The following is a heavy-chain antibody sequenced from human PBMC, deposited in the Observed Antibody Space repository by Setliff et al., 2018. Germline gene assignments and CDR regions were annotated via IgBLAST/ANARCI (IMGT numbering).Heavy chain of an antibody. CDR3: ARARSGDYSDSTGYLDY. CDR1: GESFSDYY. Sequence: SETLSLTCAVYGESFSDYYMSWIRQPPGKGLEWIGSIYYSGSTYYNPSLKSRVTISVDTSKNQFSLKLSSVSAADTAVYYCARARSGDYSDSTGYLDYWGQGTLVTVSS. CDR2: IYYSGST. J-gene: IGHJ4*02. D-gene: IGHD3-22*01. V-gene: IGHV4-34*01.